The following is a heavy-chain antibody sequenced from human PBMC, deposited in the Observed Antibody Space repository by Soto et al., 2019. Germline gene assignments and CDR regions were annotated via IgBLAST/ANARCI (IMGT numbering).Heavy chain of an antibody. CDR1: GGTFSSYA. CDR3: ARVEGWYYDSSGYSDY. D-gene: IGHD3-22*01. V-gene: IGHV1-69*06. Sequence: SVKVSCKASGGTFSSYAISWVRQAPGQGLEWMGGIIPIFGTANYAQKFQGRVTITADKSTSTAYMELSSLRSEDTAVYYCARVEGWYYDSSGYSDYWGQGTLVTVSS. J-gene: IGHJ4*02. CDR2: IIPIFGTA.